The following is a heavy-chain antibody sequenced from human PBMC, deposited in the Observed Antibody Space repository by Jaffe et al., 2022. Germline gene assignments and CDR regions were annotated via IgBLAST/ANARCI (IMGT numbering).Heavy chain of an antibody. J-gene: IGHJ4*02. CDR1: GFTFSSYG. CDR3: AKESSYDYVWGSYRLYYFDY. D-gene: IGHD3-16*02. CDR2: IRYDGSNK. V-gene: IGHV3-30*02. Sequence: QVQLVESGGGVVQPGGSLRLSCAASGFTFSSYGMHWVRQAPGKGLEWVAFIRYDGSNKYYADSVKGRFTISRDNSKNTLYLQMNSLRAEDTAVYYCAKESSYDYVWGSYRLYYFDYWGQGTLVTVSS.